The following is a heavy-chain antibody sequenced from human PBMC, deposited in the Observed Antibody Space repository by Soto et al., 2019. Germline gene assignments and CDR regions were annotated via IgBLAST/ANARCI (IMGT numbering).Heavy chain of an antibody. CDR3: ARDVGGSYSGYYYGMDV. Sequence: SETLSLTCAVYGGSFSAYYWSWVRQPPGKGLEWIGEIIHSESTKYNPSLKSRVTISVDTSKNQFSLKLSSVTAADTAVYYCARDVGGSYSGYYYGMDVWGQGTTVTVSS. CDR2: IIHSEST. J-gene: IGHJ6*02. CDR1: GGSFSAYY. D-gene: IGHD1-26*01. V-gene: IGHV4-34*12.